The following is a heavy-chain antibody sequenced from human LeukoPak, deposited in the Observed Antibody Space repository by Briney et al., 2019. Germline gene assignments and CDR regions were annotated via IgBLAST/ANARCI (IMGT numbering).Heavy chain of an antibody. Sequence: PSETLSLTCTVSGGSISSYYWSWIRQPPGKGLEWIGYIYYSGSTNYNPSLKSRVTISVDTSKNQFSLKLSSVTAADTAVYYCARDLAARNWFDPWGQGTLVTVSS. J-gene: IGHJ5*02. CDR2: IYYSGST. CDR3: ARDLAARNWFDP. V-gene: IGHV4-59*01. D-gene: IGHD6-6*01. CDR1: GGSISSYY.